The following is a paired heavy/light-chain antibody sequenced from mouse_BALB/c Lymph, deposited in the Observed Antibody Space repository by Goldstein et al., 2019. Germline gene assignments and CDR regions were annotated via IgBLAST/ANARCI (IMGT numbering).Light chain of an antibody. CDR1: SSVSC. CDR3: QQRSAYPYT. CDR2: GTS. Sequence: QIVLTQSPAVMSASPGEKVTITCSASSSVSCLHWFQQKPGTSPKLWIYGTSNLASGVPARFSGSGSGTSYSLTISRLEAEDAATYYCQQRSAYPYTFGGGTKLEVK. V-gene: IGKV4-57*01. J-gene: IGKJ2*01.
Heavy chain of an antibody. CDR2: INPNNGGT. V-gene: IGHV1-18*01. J-gene: IGHJ4*01. CDR1: GYTFTDYN. CDR3: AKRGGIYYDYGDYTMDY. D-gene: IGHD2-4*01. Sequence: EVLLQQSGPELVKPGTSVKIPCKASGYTFTDYNMDWVKQSHGKRLEWIGDINPNNGGTIYNQKFKGKATLTVDKSSSTAYMELRSLTSEDTAVYYCAKRGGIYYDYGDYTMDYWGQGTSVTVSS.